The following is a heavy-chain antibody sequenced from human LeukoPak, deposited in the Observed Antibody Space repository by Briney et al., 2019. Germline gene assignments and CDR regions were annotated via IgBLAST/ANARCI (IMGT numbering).Heavy chain of an antibody. J-gene: IGHJ6*02. CDR2: ISGSGGNT. D-gene: IGHD4-17*01. CDR3: AKTLTTGYYYYAMDV. CDR1: GFTFSNYA. Sequence: SGGSLRLSCAASGFTFSNYAMSWVRQAPGKGLEWVSNISGSGGNTQYADSVKGRFTISRDNSKNTLYLQMTSLRAEDTAVYYCAKTLTTGYYYYAMDVWGQGTTVTVSS. V-gene: IGHV3-23*01.